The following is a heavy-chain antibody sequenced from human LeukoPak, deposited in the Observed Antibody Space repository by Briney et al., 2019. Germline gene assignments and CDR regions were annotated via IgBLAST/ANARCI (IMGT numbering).Heavy chain of an antibody. CDR1: GFTFSNYA. J-gene: IGHJ4*02. V-gene: IGHV3-23*01. Sequence: PGGSLRLSCVASGFTFSNYAMSWVRQAPGKGLEWVSGIFGSTGSTGSTYYADSVKGRVTISRDNSRNTVYLQMNSLRAEDTALYYCAKDRTYYSYFSAYYFSPPLQHYWGQGTLVTVSS. CDR3: AKDRTYYSYFSAYYFSPPLQHY. CDR2: IFGSTGSTGST. D-gene: IGHD3-22*01.